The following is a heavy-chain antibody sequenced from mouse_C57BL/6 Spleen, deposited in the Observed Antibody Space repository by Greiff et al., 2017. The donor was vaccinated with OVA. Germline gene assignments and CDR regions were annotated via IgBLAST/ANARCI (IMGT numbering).Heavy chain of an antibody. CDR3: ARTYYYEYYAMDY. D-gene: IGHD1-1*01. V-gene: IGHV1-80*01. J-gene: IGHJ4*01. Sequence: VQVVESGAELVKPGASVKISCKASGYAFSSYWMNWVKQRPGKGLEWIGQIYPGDGDTNYNGKFKGKATLTADKSSSTAYMQLSSLTSEDSAVYFCARTYYYEYYAMDYWGQGTSVTVSS. CDR1: GYAFSSYW. CDR2: IYPGDGDT.